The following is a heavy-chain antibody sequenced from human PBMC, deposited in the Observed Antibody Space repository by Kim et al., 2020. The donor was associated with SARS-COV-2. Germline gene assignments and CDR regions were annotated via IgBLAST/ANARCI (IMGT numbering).Heavy chain of an antibody. CDR3: ARGTVGIRGVDAFDI. J-gene: IGHJ3*02. CDR2: IYYSGST. V-gene: IGHV4-59*01. CDR1: GGSISSYY. D-gene: IGHD2-21*02. Sequence: SETLSLTCTVSGGSISSYYWSWIRQPPGKGLEWIGYIYYSGSTNYNPSLKSRVTISVDTSKNQFSLKLSSVTAADTAVYYCARGTVGIRGVDAFDIWGQGTMVTVSS.